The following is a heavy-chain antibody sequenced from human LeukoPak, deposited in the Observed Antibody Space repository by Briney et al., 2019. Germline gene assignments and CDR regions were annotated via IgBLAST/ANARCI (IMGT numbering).Heavy chain of an antibody. CDR2: INSDGSSP. D-gene: IGHD3-22*01. CDR1: GFTFSSYW. CDR3: ARDGPTYYYDSSGYRDAFDI. J-gene: IGHJ3*02. V-gene: IGHV3-74*01. Sequence: GGSLRLSCAASGFTFSSYWMHWVRQAPGKGLVWVSRINSDGSSPSYADSVKGRFTISRDNAKNTLYLQMNSLRAEDTAVYYCARDGPTYYYDSSGYRDAFDIWGQGTMVTVSS.